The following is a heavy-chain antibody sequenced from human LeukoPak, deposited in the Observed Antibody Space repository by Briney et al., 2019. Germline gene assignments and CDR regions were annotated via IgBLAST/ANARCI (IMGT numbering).Heavy chain of an antibody. Sequence: PSETLSLTCTVSGGSISSYYWSWIRQPPGKGLEWIGYIYYSGSTNYNPSLKSRVTISVDTSKNQFSLKLSSVTAADTAVYYCARHVRTRVFDYWGQGTLVTVSS. V-gene: IGHV4-59*08. J-gene: IGHJ4*02. D-gene: IGHD2/OR15-2a*01. CDR3: ARHVRTRVFDY. CDR1: GGSISSYY. CDR2: IYYSGST.